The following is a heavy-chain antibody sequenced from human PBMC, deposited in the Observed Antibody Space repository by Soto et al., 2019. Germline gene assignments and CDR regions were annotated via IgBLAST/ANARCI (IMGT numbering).Heavy chain of an antibody. V-gene: IGHV4-31*03. J-gene: IGHJ3*01. CDR3: ARARLRAVYAFDF. CDR1: GVSTTSGSYY. Sequence: PSETLSITCTLSGVSTTSGSYYWTWVRQHPGKGLEWIGYIYYNGNTYFSPSLKSRLTISIDTSKNQFSLKLSSVTAADTAMYYCARARLRAVYAFDFWGQGTMVTVSS. CDR2: IYYNGNT. D-gene: IGHD4-17*01.